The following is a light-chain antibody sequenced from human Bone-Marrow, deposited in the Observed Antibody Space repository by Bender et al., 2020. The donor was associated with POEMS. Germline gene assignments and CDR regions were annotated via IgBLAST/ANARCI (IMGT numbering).Light chain of an antibody. CDR1: SSKFGSYP. V-gene: IGLV1-44*01. J-gene: IGLJ3*02. CDR2: NNS. CDR3: ATWDDSLNGWV. Sequence: QSVLTQPPSASGTPGQRVTISCSGSSSKFGSYPVNWYQQLPGAAPKLVIFNNSQRPSGVPDRFSGSNSGTSASLAIRGLLADGEAELYCATWDDSLNGWVFGGGAKLTVL.